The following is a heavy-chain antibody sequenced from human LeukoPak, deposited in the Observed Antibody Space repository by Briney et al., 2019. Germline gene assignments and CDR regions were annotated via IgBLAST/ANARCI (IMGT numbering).Heavy chain of an antibody. CDR3: ARDLGSSGYSSHY. CDR2: ISSDGNST. CDR1: GFTFSSYW. Sequence: PGGSLRLSCAASGFTFSSYWMHWVRQAPGKGLVWVSRISSDGNSTKYADSVKGRFTISRDNAKNTLHLQMNSLRVEDTAVYYCARDLGSSGYSSHYWGQGTLVTVSS. V-gene: IGHV3-74*03. D-gene: IGHD3-22*01. J-gene: IGHJ4*02.